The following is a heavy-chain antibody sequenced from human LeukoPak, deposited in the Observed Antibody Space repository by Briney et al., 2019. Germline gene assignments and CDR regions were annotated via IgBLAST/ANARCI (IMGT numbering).Heavy chain of an antibody. Sequence: PGGSLRLSCAASGFTFSSYSMNWVRQAPGKGLEWVSSISSSNSYIYYADSVKGRFTISRDNAKNSLYLQMNSLRAEDTAVYYCARDRCSSTSCYVTYWGQGTLVTVSS. CDR1: GFTFSSYS. D-gene: IGHD2-2*01. J-gene: IGHJ4*02. CDR3: ARDRCSSTSCYVTY. CDR2: ISSSNSYI. V-gene: IGHV3-21*01.